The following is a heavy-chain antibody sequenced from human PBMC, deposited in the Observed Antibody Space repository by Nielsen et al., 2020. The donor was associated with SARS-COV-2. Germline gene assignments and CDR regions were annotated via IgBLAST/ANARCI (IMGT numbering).Heavy chain of an antibody. D-gene: IGHD3-16*02. J-gene: IGHJ6*02. CDR3: AKDGGSGITFGGVIGPGYYAMDV. CDR1: GFTFSGNS. Sequence: GESLKISCAASGFTFSGNSMDWVRQAPGKGLEWVSSISSSSKYIYYADSVKGRFTISRDNAKNSLYLQMNSLRAEDTAVYYCAKDGGSGITFGGVIGPGYYAMDVWGQGTTVTVSS. V-gene: IGHV3-21*01. CDR2: ISSSSKYI.